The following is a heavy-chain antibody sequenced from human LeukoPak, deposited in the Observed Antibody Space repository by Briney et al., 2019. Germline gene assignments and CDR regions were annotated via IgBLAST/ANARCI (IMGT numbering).Heavy chain of an antibody. D-gene: IGHD6-19*01. Sequence: ASVKVSCKASGYTLTGYYLHWARQAPGQGLEWMGWINPNTGATHSAQKFQGRITMTRDTSISTAYMDLSRLRSDDTAVYYCARGRVGSGWPRPYYFEVWGQGTLVTVSS. CDR1: GYTLTGYY. V-gene: IGHV1-2*02. J-gene: IGHJ4*02. CDR2: INPNTGAT. CDR3: ARGRVGSGWPRPYYFEV.